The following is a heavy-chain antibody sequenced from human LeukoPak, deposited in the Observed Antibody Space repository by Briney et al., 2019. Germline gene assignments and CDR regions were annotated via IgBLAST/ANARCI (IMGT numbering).Heavy chain of an antibody. CDR2: ITSGGST. CDR1: GFTVTNYD. J-gene: IGHJ4*02. V-gene: IGHV3-66*01. Sequence: GGALRLSCAASGFTVTNYDMNWVRQAPGKGLDWVSVITSGGSTYFADSVKGRFTVSRDNSKNTLSLQMNSLRVEDTAVYYCARDLISGPATHDSWGQGALVTVSS. D-gene: IGHD2-15*01. CDR3: ARDLISGPATHDS.